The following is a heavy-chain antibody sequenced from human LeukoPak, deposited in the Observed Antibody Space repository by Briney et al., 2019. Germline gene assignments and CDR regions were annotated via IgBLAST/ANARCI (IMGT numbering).Heavy chain of an antibody. V-gene: IGHV3-23*01. CDR3: AKVAHYYDSSGYYWEDAFDI. CDR1: GFTFSSYA. CDR2: ISGSGGST. D-gene: IGHD3-22*01. J-gene: IGHJ3*02. Sequence: PGGSLRLSCAASGFTFSSYAMSWVRQAPGKGLEWVSAISGSGGSTYYADSVKGRFTISRDNSKNTLYLQMNSLRAEDTAVYYCAKVAHYYDSSGYYWEDAFDIWGQGTMVTVSS.